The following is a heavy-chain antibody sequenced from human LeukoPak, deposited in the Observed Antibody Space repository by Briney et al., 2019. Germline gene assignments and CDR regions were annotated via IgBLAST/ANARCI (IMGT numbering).Heavy chain of an antibody. V-gene: IGHV3-23*01. CDR1: KFTFSSYA. D-gene: IGHD3-10*01. Sequence: GGSLRLSCAASKFTFSSYAMSWVRQAPGKGLEWVSTITSSGAGTYYADSVKGRFTISRDNSKSTLFLRMNSLRVDDTAVYFCATLRRSGAERDAFGIWGHGTMVTVSS. CDR3: ATLRRSGAERDAFGI. CDR2: ITSSGAGT. J-gene: IGHJ3*02.